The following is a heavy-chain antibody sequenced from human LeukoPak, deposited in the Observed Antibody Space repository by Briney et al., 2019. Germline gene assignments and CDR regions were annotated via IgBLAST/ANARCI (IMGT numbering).Heavy chain of an antibody. J-gene: IGHJ4*02. CDR2: IDNAGGIT. V-gene: IGHV3-74*03. Sequence: PGGSLRLSCAASGFTFSNYWIHWVRQAPGKGLVWVSRIDNAGGITTYADSVEGRFTISRDNAENTLYLQMNSLRVEDTAVYYCVRSAFHAGSGNYYDYWGQGTLVTVSS. D-gene: IGHD3-22*01. CDR3: VRSAFHAGSGNYYDY. CDR1: GFTFSNYW.